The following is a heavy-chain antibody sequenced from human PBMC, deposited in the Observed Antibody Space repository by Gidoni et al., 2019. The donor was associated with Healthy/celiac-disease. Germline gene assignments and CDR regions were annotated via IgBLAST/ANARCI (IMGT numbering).Heavy chain of an antibody. CDR3: AKVIFGVVIAYFDY. CDR2: LSGSGGST. Sequence: EVQLLESGGGLVQPGGSLRLSCAASGFTFSSYAMSWVRQATGKGLEWVSALSGSGGSTYYADSVKGRFTISRDNSKNTLYLQMNSLRAEDTAVYYCAKVIFGVVIAYFDYWGQGTLVTVSS. D-gene: IGHD3-3*01. J-gene: IGHJ4*02. CDR1: GFTFSSYA. V-gene: IGHV3-23*01.